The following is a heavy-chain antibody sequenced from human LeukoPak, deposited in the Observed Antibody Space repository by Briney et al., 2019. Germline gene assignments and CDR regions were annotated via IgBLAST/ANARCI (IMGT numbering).Heavy chain of an antibody. Sequence: SETLSLTCTVSGGSVTSNYWSWIRQPPGKGLEWIGYIYYTGNTNYNPSLKSRVTLSLDTSKNHFSLKLTSVTAADTAVYYCATGGDRRKVGYWGQRTLITVSS. J-gene: IGHJ4*02. CDR1: GGSVTSNY. V-gene: IGHV4-59*08. CDR3: ATGGDRRKVGY. CDR2: IYYTGNT. D-gene: IGHD2-21*02.